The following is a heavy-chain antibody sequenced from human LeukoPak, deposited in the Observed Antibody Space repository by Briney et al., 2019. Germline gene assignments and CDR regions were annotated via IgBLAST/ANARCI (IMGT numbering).Heavy chain of an antibody. CDR2: IKQDGSEK. V-gene: IGHV3-7*01. CDR1: GFTFSSYW. Sequence: PGGSLRLSCAASGFTFSSYWMSWVRQAPGKGLEWVANIKQDGSEKYYVDSVKGRFTISRDNAKNSLYLQMNSLRAEDTAVYYCARLWQHSYGHPFDYWGQGTLVTVSS. D-gene: IGHD5-18*01. J-gene: IGHJ4*02. CDR3: ARLWQHSYGHPFDY.